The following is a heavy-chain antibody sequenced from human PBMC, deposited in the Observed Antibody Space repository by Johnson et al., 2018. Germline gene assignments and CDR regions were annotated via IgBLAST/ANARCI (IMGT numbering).Heavy chain of an antibody. J-gene: IGHJ6*03. V-gene: IGHV3-NL1*01. CDR2: ISWDGGST. Sequence: VQLVESGGGLVQPGGSLRLSCAASGFTFSSYDMHWVRQATGKGLEWVSLISWDGGSTYYADSVKGRFTISRDNSKNPLYLQLNSLRAEDTAVYYCASQQLVYYYYMDVWGKGTTVTVSS. CDR1: GFTFSSYD. CDR3: ASQQLVYYYYMDV. D-gene: IGHD6-13*01.